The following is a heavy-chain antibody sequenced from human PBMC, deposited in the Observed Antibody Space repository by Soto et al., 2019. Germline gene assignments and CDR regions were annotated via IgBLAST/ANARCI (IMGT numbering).Heavy chain of an antibody. V-gene: IGHV1-69*12. Sequence: QVQLVQSGAEVKKPESSVKVSCKAPGGTFSTYAISWVRQAPGQGLEWMGGIIPMFGTANYAQKFQDRVTITADEARITVYVELRRLRSERTAVYFSAGGRLLRLRGIIDGYSGWGEGTLVTVTS. D-gene: IGHD5-12*01. CDR2: IIPMFGTA. CDR1: GGTFSTYA. CDR3: AGGRLLRLRGIIDGYSG. J-gene: IGHJ4*02.